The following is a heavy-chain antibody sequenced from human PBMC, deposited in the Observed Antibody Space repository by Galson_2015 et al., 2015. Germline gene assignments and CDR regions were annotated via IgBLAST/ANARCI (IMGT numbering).Heavy chain of an antibody. CDR3: ARDYDSSGYWDY. CDR2: IWYDGSNK. D-gene: IGHD3-22*01. J-gene: IGHJ4*02. V-gene: IGHV3-33*01. Sequence: SLRLSCAASGFTFSSYGMHWVRQAPGKGLEWVAVIWYDGSNKYYADSVKGRFTISRDNSKNTLYLQMNSLRAEDTAVYYYARDYDSSGYWDYWGQGTLVTVSS. CDR1: GFTFSSYG.